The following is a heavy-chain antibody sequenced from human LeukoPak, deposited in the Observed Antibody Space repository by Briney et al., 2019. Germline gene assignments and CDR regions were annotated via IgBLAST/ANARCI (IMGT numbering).Heavy chain of an antibody. CDR3: ARAYSERYGLGYYYMDV. Sequence: GGSLRLSCAGSGFNFSSYSMSWVRQAPWKGLEFVSSISSSSSFIYYADSVKGRFTISRDNAKKSLYLQMNSLRVEDTAVYYCARAYSERYGLGYYYMDVWGKGTTVTVSS. CDR2: ISSSSSFI. J-gene: IGHJ6*03. CDR1: GFNFSSYS. V-gene: IGHV3-21*01. D-gene: IGHD1-26*01.